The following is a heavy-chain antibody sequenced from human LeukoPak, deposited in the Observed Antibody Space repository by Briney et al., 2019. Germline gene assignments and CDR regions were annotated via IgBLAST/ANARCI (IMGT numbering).Heavy chain of an antibody. D-gene: IGHD6-19*01. CDR2: IYSGGST. Sequence: PGGSLRLSCAASGFTVSSNYMSWVRQAPGKGLEWVSVIYSGGSTYYADSVKGRFTISRDNSKNTLYLQMNSLRAEDTAVYYCARVLIAVAGTWPGGGWFDPWGQGTLVTVSS. CDR1: GFTVSSNY. V-gene: IGHV3-66*02. CDR3: ARVLIAVAGTWPGGGWFDP. J-gene: IGHJ5*02.